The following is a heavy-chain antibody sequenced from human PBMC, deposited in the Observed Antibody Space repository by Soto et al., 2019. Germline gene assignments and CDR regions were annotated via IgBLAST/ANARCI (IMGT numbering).Heavy chain of an antibody. D-gene: IGHD2-2*02. V-gene: IGHV1-69*06. CDR2: IIPIFGTA. J-gene: IGHJ6*02. Sequence: GASVKVSCKASGGTFSSYAISWVRQAPGQGLEWMGGIIPIFGTANYAQKFQGRVTITADKSTSTAYMELSSLRSEDTAVYYCARGVVVVPAAIRDGRMDVWGQGTTVT. CDR3: ARGVVVVPAAIRDGRMDV. CDR1: GGTFSSYA.